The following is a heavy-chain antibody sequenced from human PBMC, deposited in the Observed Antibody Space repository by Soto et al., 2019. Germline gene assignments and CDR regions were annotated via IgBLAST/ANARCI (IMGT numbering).Heavy chain of an antibody. V-gene: IGHV3-11*06. CDR3: AGTVRATDAFDI. D-gene: IGHD1-26*01. CDR1: GFTFSDYY. Sequence: GGSLRLSCAASGFTFSDYYMSWIRQAPGKGLEWVSHISSSSSYINYADSVKGRFTISRDNAKNSLYLQMNSLRVEDTAIYYCAGTVRATDAFDIWGQGTMVTVSS. CDR2: ISSSSSYI. J-gene: IGHJ3*02.